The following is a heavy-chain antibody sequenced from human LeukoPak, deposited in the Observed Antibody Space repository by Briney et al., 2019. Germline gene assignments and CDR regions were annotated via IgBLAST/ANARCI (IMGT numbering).Heavy chain of an antibody. V-gene: IGHV4-61*01. D-gene: IGHD3-10*01. CDR1: GGSVSSGSYY. J-gene: IGHJ4*02. CDR3: ARMYYYGSGSYYTLIDY. CDR2: IYYSGST. Sequence: PSETLSLTCTVSGGSVSSGSYYWRWIRQPPGKGREWIGYIYYSGSTNYNPSLKSRVTISVDTSKNQFSLKLSSVTAADTAVYYCARMYYYGSGSYYTLIDYWGQGTLVTVSS.